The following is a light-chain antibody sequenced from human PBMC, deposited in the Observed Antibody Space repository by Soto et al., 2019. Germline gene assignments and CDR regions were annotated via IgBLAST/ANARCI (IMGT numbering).Light chain of an antibody. V-gene: IGKV3-20*01. J-gene: IGKJ1*01. CDR2: SAS. CDR3: QYYGSSPRT. Sequence: EIVLTQSPGTLSLSPGERATLSCRASQSVNPYYLAWYQQKPGQAPRLLIYSASSRATGIPDRFSGSGAATDVTLTISRLEPEDLVMYYCQYYGSSPRTFGQGTKVEIK. CDR1: QSVNPYY.